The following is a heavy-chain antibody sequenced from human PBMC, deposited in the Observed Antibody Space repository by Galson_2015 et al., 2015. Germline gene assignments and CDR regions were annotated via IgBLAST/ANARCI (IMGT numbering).Heavy chain of an antibody. Sequence: SVKVSCKAPGGSFNIYAISWVRQAPGQGLQWIGGIIPIFGKPNYAQSFQGRVTITAEKSTGTIYMELRGLRSEDSAVYYCARASQDCTSSTCPYNYWGQGTLVIVSS. CDR1: GGSFNIYA. D-gene: IGHD2-2*01. V-gene: IGHV1-69*06. CDR3: ARASQDCTSSTCPYNY. J-gene: IGHJ4*02. CDR2: IIPIFGKP.